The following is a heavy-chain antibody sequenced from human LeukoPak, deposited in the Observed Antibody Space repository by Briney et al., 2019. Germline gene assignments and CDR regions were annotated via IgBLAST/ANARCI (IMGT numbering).Heavy chain of an antibody. CDR3: ARVIGSAVGGSYFDY. CDR2: MNPNSGNT. CDR1: GYTFTSYD. D-gene: IGHD4-23*01. Sequence: ASVKVSCKASGYTFTSYDINWVRQATGQGLEWMGWMNPNSGNTGYAQKFQGRVTMTRNTSISTAYMELRSLRSDDTAVYYCARVIGSAVGGSYFDYWGQGTLVTVSS. J-gene: IGHJ4*02. V-gene: IGHV1-8*01.